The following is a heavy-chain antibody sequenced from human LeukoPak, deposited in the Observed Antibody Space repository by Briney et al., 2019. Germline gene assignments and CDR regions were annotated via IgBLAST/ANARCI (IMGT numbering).Heavy chain of an antibody. V-gene: IGHV3-11*01. J-gene: IGHJ6*03. Sequence: GRSLRLSCAASGFTFSDYYMSWIRQAPGKGLEWVSYISSSGSTIYYADSVKGRFTISRDNAKNSLYLQMNSLRAEDTAVYYCARARGDCSSTSCYIYYYYYYYMDVWGKGTTVTVSS. CDR1: GFTFSDYY. CDR3: ARARGDCSSTSCYIYYYYYYYMDV. D-gene: IGHD2-2*01. CDR2: ISSSGSTI.